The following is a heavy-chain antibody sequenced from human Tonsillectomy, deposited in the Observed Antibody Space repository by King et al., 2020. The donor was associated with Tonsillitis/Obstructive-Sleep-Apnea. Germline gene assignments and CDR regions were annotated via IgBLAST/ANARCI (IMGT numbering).Heavy chain of an antibody. Sequence: VQLQESGPGLVKPSGTLSLTCAVSGGSISSSNWWSWVRQPPGKGLEWIGEIYHSGSTNYNPSLKSRVTISVVKSRNQFSLKLSSVTAADTAVYYCAREGTIAARLYDYWGQGTLVTVSS. J-gene: IGHJ4*02. D-gene: IGHD6-6*01. CDR3: AREGTIAARLYDY. CDR2: IYHSGST. CDR1: GGSISSSNW. V-gene: IGHV4-4*02.